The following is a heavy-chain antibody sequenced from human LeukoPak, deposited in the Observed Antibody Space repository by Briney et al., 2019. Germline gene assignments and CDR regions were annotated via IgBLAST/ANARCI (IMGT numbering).Heavy chain of an antibody. Sequence: GGSLRLSCAASGFTFSHYWMTWVRQAPGKGLEWVAQINQDGSGEYYMDSVKARFTISRDNAKNSVFLQMNSPRAEDTAVYYCVRDGGVSGYDLLDYWGQGTLVTVSS. CDR3: VRDGGVSGYDLLDY. D-gene: IGHD5-12*01. CDR2: INQDGSGE. J-gene: IGHJ4*02. CDR1: GFTFSHYW. V-gene: IGHV3-7*01.